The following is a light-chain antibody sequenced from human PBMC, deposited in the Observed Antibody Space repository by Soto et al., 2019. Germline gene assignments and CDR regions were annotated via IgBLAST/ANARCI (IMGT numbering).Light chain of an antibody. J-gene: IGKJ4*01. CDR3: QQYHTWPIT. CDR2: TTS. CDR1: QSVGAR. Sequence: EVVMTQSPATLSVSPGERATLSCRASQSVGARLAWYQQKPGQAPRLLMYTTSIRASGVPARFSGSGSGTEFTLTISSLQSEDCAIYYCQQYHTWPITFGGGTKVEIK. V-gene: IGKV3-15*01.